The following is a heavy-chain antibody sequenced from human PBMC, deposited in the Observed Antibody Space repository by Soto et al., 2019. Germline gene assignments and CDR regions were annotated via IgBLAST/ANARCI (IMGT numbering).Heavy chain of an antibody. V-gene: IGHV5-51*01. J-gene: IGHJ4*02. CDR3: ARRDMLIGYVYFDY. CDR2: IYPDDSDT. D-gene: IGHD3-9*01. CDR1: GYTFTKYW. Sequence: GESLKISCQASGYTFTKYWVGWVRQMPGKGLEWMGIIYPDDSDTRYSPSFRGHVTISADKFISTAYLQWSSLKASDSATYYCARRDMLIGYVYFDYWGQGTQVTVSS.